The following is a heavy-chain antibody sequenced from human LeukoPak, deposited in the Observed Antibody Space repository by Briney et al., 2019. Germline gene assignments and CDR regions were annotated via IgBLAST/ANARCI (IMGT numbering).Heavy chain of an antibody. J-gene: IGHJ4*02. V-gene: IGHV1-46*01. Sequence: ASVKVSCKTSGYTFTNYYLHWLRQAPGQGLEWMGIINPGGGSTNYAQNFRGRVSMTTDMSTTTVYMELSHLRSEDTALYYCARDIAPRPGPEYYFDSWGQGTLVTVSS. CDR3: ARDIAPRPGPEYYFDS. CDR2: INPGGGST. CDR1: GYTFTNYY. D-gene: IGHD6-6*01.